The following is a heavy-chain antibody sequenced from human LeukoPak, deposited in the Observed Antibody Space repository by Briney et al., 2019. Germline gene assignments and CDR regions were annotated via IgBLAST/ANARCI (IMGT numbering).Heavy chain of an antibody. D-gene: IGHD4-17*01. Sequence: ASVKVSCKVSGCTLTELSMHWVRQAPGKGLEWMGGYDPEDGETIYAQKFQGRVTMTEDTSTDTAYMELSSLRSEDTAVYYCATTALTDYGDYYYGMDVWGQGTTVTVSS. J-gene: IGHJ6*02. CDR2: YDPEDGET. CDR3: ATTALTDYGDYYYGMDV. V-gene: IGHV1-24*01. CDR1: GCTLTELS.